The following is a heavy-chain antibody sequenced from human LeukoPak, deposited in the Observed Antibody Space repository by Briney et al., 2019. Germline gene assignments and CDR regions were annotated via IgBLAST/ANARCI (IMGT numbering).Heavy chain of an antibody. D-gene: IGHD4-17*01. CDR1: GGSISRDTYY. CDR2: IYYSGTA. CDR3: ARFQDNGDYFDH. J-gene: IGHJ4*02. V-gene: IGHV4-39*01. Sequence: SETLSLTCSVSGGSISRDTYYWSWIRQPQGKRLEWIGIIYYSGTAYYNPSLKGRVTMFVDTSKHQFSLKLTSVTATDTAVYYCARFQDNGDYFDHWGQGSLVTVSS.